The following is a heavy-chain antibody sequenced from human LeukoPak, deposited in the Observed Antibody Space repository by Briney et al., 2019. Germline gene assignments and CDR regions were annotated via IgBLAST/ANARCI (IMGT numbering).Heavy chain of an antibody. J-gene: IGHJ6*03. V-gene: IGHV3-21*01. CDR1: GFTFSSYS. D-gene: IGHD3-22*01. Sequence: PGGSLRLSCAASGFTFSSYSMNWVRQAPGKGLEWVSSISSSSSYIYYADSVKGRFTISRDNAKNSLYLQMNSLRAEDTAVYYCVRLMVMFYYYYMDVWGKGTTVTVSS. CDR2: ISSSSSYI. CDR3: VRLMVMFYYYYMDV.